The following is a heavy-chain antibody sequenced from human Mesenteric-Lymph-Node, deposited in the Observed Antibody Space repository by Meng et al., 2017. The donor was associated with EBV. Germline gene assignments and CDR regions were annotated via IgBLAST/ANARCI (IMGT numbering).Heavy chain of an antibody. J-gene: IGHJ4*02. Sequence: VQLQESSPVWFKVSGTLSLPGGVFGGSIISRNRWSWGRQAPGKGLELIGQIYHNWDTNYNPSLKSRVLISVDKSKNQFSLRLNSVTAADTAVYYCARDVQMATIWGQGTLVTVSS. CDR3: ARDVQMATI. V-gene: IGHV4-4*02. CDR1: GGSIISRNR. D-gene: IGHD5-24*01. CDR2: IYHNWDT.